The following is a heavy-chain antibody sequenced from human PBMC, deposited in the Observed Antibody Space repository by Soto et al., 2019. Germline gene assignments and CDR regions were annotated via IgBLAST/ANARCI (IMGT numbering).Heavy chain of an antibody. CDR2: ISYDGSNK. CDR1: GFTFSSYG. V-gene: IGHV3-30*18. D-gene: IGHD3-10*01. Sequence: GGSLRLSCAASGFTFSSYGMHWVRQAPGKGLEWVAVISYDGSNKYYADSVKGRFTISRDNSKNTLYLQMNSLRAEDTAVYYCAKDPHKIKYYYGSGSYPPASPWGQGTLVTVSS. CDR3: AKDPHKIKYYYGSGSYPPASP. J-gene: IGHJ5*02.